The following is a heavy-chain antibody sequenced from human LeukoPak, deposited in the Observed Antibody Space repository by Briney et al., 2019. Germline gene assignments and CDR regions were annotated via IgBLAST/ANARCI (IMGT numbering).Heavy chain of an antibody. D-gene: IGHD6-19*01. CDR2: ISYSGST. CDR1: GGSISGYY. V-gene: IGHV4-59*08. CDR3: ARGYTDGWLIGY. J-gene: IGHJ4*02. Sequence: SQTLSLTCSVSGGSISGYYWSWIRQPPGQGLEWIGYISYSGSTNYNPSLKSRVIISRDTSQNQFSLNLSSVTAADTAVYYCARGYTDGWLIGYGGQGTLVTVSS.